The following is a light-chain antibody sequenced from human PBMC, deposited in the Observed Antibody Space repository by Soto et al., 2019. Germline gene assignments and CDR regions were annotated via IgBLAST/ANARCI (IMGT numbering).Light chain of an antibody. Sequence: DIVMTQSPLSLPVTPGEPASISCRSSPSLLHSNGYNYLDWYLQKPGQSQQLLIYLGSNRSSGVPDRFSGSGSGTEFTLNISRVEAEDFGVYYRMHALQTTLTFVPGTKLDIK. J-gene: IGKJ3*01. V-gene: IGKV2-28*01. CDR2: LGS. CDR1: PSLLHSNGYNY. CDR3: MHALQTTLT.